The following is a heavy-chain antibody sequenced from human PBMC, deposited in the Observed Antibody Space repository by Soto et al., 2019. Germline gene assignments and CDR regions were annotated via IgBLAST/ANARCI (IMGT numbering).Heavy chain of an antibody. CDR1: GFTFDDYA. V-gene: IGHV3-9*01. CDR2: ISWNSGSI. J-gene: IGHJ4*02. CDR3: AKDFGDTSTFYYFDY. Sequence: GGSLRLSCAASGFTFDDYAMHWVRQAPGKGLEWVSGISWNSGSIGYADSVKGRFTISRDNAKNSLYLQMNSLRAEDTALYYCAKDFGDTSTFYYFDYWGQGTLVTVSS. D-gene: IGHD2-2*01.